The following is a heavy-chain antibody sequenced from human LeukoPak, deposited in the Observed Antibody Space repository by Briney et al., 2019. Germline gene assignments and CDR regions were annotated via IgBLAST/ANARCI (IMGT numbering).Heavy chain of an antibody. J-gene: IGHJ3*02. D-gene: IGHD2-15*01. V-gene: IGHV1-69*06. Sequence: ASVKVSCKASGYTFTSYGISWVRQAPGQGLEWMGGIIPIFGTANYAQKFQGRVTITADKSTSTAYMELSSLRSEDTAVYYCAREADIVVVVAATPAFDIWGQGTMVTVSS. CDR3: AREADIVVVVAATPAFDI. CDR2: IIPIFGTA. CDR1: GYTFTSYG.